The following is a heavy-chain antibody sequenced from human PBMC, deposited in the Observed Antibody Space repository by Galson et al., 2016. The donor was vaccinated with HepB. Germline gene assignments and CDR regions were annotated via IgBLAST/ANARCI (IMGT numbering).Heavy chain of an antibody. Sequence: SLRLSCAASGFTFSTSGMSWVRQAPGKGLEWVSGLNPSGDTTYYRDSVKGRFTISRDNTKNTLYLQMNSLRADDTAVYYCVSPLHNDGNSGMAFDIWGQGTMVTVSS. CDR1: GFTFSTSG. J-gene: IGHJ3*02. CDR3: VSPLHNDGNSGMAFDI. CDR2: LNPSGDTT. V-gene: IGHV3-23*01. D-gene: IGHD4-23*01.